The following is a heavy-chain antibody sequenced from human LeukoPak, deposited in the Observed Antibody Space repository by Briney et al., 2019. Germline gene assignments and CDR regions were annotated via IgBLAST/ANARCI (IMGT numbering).Heavy chain of an antibody. CDR2: ISHSGST. CDR1: GGSFNGYY. J-gene: IGHJ4*02. Sequence: SETLSLTCAVYGGSFNGYYYNWIRQPPGKGLEWIGEISHSGSTNYNPSLKSRVTISVDTSKNQFSLKLSSVTAADTAVYYCARGDPALDFDYWGQGTLVTVSS. V-gene: IGHV4-34*01. CDR3: ARGDPALDFDY.